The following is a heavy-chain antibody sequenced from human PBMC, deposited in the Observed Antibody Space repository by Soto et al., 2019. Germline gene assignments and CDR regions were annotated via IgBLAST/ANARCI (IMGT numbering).Heavy chain of an antibody. J-gene: IGHJ4*02. V-gene: IGHV3-23*01. CDR2: IYGGGNGP. CDR3: AKMEGMDPWAYSFDY. D-gene: IGHD2-2*03. Sequence: EVQVLESGGGLVQPGGSLRLSCAATGFTFSDFAMSWVRQAPGKGLEWVSRIYGGGNGPHYADSVNGRVTISRDNSKTTLYLQMNSLRAEDTAVYYCAKMEGMDPWAYSFDYWGQGTLVTVSS. CDR1: GFTFSDFA.